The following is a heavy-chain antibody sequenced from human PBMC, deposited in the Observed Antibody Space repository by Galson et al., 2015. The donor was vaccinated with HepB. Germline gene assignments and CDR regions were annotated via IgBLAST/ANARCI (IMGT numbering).Heavy chain of an antibody. Sequence: QSGAEVKKPGESLKISCKGSGYSFTSYWIGWVRQMPGKGLEWMGIIYPGDSDTRYSPSFQGQVTISADKSISTAYLQWSSLKASDTAMYYCARHPNDYYGSGSYWLNAFDIWGQGTMVTVSS. CDR1: GYSFTSYW. V-gene: IGHV5-51*01. CDR2: IYPGDSDT. D-gene: IGHD3-10*01. J-gene: IGHJ3*02. CDR3: ARHPNDYYGSGSYWLNAFDI.